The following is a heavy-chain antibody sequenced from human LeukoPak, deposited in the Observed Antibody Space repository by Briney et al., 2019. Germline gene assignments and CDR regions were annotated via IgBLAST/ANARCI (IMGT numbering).Heavy chain of an antibody. CDR1: GGSISSYY. Sequence: SETLSLTCTVSGGSISSYYWTWIRQPAGKGLEWIGRIYTTGSTNYNPSLNSRVTMSVDTSKNQFSLKLSSVTAEDTAVYYCTTDSPITFDYWGQGTLVTVPS. CDR2: IYTTGST. CDR3: TTDSPITFDY. D-gene: IGHD5-24*01. J-gene: IGHJ4*02. V-gene: IGHV4-4*07.